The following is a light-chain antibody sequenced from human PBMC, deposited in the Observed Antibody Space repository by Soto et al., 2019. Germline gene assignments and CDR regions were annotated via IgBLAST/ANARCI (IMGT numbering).Light chain of an antibody. CDR2: HAS. CDR1: EYVDIY. CDR3: QQRRNWPPLT. V-gene: IGKV3-11*01. Sequence: ETVLTQSPATLSLSPGETATLSCRASEYVDIYLAWYQQKPGQAPRLLIYHASNRATGIPARFSGSGSGTDSTLTISSLEPEDSAFYYCQQRRNWPPLTFGGGTRVEIK. J-gene: IGKJ4*01.